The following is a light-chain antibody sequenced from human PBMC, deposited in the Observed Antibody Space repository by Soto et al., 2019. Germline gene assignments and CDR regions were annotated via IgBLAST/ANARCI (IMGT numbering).Light chain of an antibody. CDR3: QQYSKWRT. V-gene: IGKV3-20*01. J-gene: IGKJ1*01. CDR1: QSVSSS. Sequence: EIVRTQSPGTLSLSPGERATLSCRASQSVSSSLAWYQQKTGQAPRLLISGASSRATGIPDRFSGSGSGPDFTLTISRLEPEDFAVYYCQQYSKWRTSGQRTKVDIK. CDR2: GAS.